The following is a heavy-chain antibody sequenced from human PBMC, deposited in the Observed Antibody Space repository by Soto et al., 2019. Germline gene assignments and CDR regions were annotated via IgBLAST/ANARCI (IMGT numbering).Heavy chain of an antibody. Sequence: EVQLLESGGGLVQPGGSLRLSCAASGLTFSSYAMNWLRQAPGKGLEWVSTISGSGGSTYYAHTSTYYADSVKGRFTISRDNSKTTLYLQMNSLRAEDTAVYYCAKVGGTSHPPIPVDYWGQGTLVTVSS. CDR3: AKVGGTSHPPIPVDY. J-gene: IGHJ4*02. CDR2: ISGSGGSTYYAHTST. D-gene: IGHD2-2*02. CDR1: GLTFSSYA. V-gene: IGHV3-23*01.